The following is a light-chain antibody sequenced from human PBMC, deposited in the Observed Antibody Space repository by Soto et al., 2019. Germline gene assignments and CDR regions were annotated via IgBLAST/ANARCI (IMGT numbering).Light chain of an antibody. CDR2: GAS. V-gene: IGKV3-20*01. CDR1: QSVSSSY. Sequence: EIVLTQSPGTLSLSLGERATLSCRASQSVSSSYLAWYQQKPGQPPRLLIYGASSRATGIPDRFSGSGSGTDFTLTISRLEPEDFAVYYCQQYGSSPEWTFGQGTKVDNK. J-gene: IGKJ1*01. CDR3: QQYGSSPEWT.